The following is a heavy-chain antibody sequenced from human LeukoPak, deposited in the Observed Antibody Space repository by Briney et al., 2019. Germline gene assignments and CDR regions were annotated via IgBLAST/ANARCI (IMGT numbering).Heavy chain of an antibody. D-gene: IGHD5-18*01. CDR1: GGSISSSSYY. J-gene: IGHJ4*02. CDR3: ARRDTSKYYFDY. CDR2: IYYSGST. Sequence: SETLSLTCTVSGGSISSSSYYWGWIRQPQGKGLEWIGTIYYSGSTYYNPSLKSRLTISVDTSKSQFSLKLSSVTAADTAVYYCARRDTSKYYFDYWGQGTLVTVSS. V-gene: IGHV4-39*01.